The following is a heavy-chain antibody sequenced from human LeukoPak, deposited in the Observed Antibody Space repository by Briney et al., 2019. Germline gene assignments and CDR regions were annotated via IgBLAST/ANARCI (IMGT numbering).Heavy chain of an antibody. CDR3: AKVWAHDGSGNPYWHFDL. CDR1: GFTFSSYA. Sequence: PGGTLRLSCSASGFTFSSYAMSWVRQAPGKGLEWASAIRASGGTAFYADSVKGRFTISGDNSKNTLYLQMNSLRAEDTAVYYCAKVWAHDGSGNPYWHFDLWGRGTLVTVSS. CDR2: IRASGGTA. J-gene: IGHJ2*01. V-gene: IGHV3-23*01. D-gene: IGHD3-10*01.